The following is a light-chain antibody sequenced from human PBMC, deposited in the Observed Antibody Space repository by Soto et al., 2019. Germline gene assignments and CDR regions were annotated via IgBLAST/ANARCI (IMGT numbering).Light chain of an antibody. V-gene: IGLV2-8*01. CDR3: SSXXXXXXVV. CDR1: SSDVGGYNY. Sequence: QSALTQPPSASGSPGQSVTISCTGTSSDVGGYNYVSWYQQHPGKAPKLMIYEVSKRPSGVPDRFSGSKSGNTASLTVSGXXXXXXAXYYCSSXXXXXXVVFGXGT. J-gene: IGLJ2*01. CDR2: EVS.